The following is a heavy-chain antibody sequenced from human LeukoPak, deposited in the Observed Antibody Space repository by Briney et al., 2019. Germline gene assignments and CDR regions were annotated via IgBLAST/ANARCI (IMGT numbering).Heavy chain of an antibody. CDR3: ARSPVLRFLEWPYFDY. CDR1: GGSISSYY. V-gene: IGHV4-59*01. CDR2: IYYSGST. D-gene: IGHD3-3*01. Sequence: PSETLSLTCTGSGGSISSYYWSWIRQPPGKGLEWIGYIYYSGSTNYNPSLKSRVTISVDTSKNQFSLKLSSVTAADTAVYYCARSPVLRFLEWPYFDYWGQGTLVSVSS. J-gene: IGHJ4*02.